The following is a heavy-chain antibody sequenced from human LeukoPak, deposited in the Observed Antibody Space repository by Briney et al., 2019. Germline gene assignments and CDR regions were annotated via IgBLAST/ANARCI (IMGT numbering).Heavy chain of an antibody. V-gene: IGHV4-34*01. J-gene: IGHJ4*02. CDR1: GGSFSSYS. Sequence: SETLSLTCEVSGGSFSSYSWNWIRQPPGKGLEWIAEISFTGNTHTGSTSYSTSLKSRVTISVDTPKNQFSLHLTSVTAADAGVYYCARGFSGFWEFDSWSQGTLVTVSS. CDR2: ISFTGNTHTGST. CDR3: ARGFSGFWEFDS. D-gene: IGHD1-14*01.